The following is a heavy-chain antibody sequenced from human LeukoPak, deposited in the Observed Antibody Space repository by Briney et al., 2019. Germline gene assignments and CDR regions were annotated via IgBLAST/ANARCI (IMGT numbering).Heavy chain of an antibody. D-gene: IGHD6-6*01. J-gene: IGHJ4*02. V-gene: IGHV3-21*01. CDR3: ARDGVGGIAARVLDY. CDR2: ISGSSSYI. CDR1: GFTFSSYS. Sequence: GGSLRLSCAASGFTFSSYSMNWVRQAPGKGLEWVSSISGSSSYIYYADSVKGRFTISRDNAKNSLYLQMNSLRAEDTAVYYCARDGVGGIAARVLDYWGQGTLVTVSS.